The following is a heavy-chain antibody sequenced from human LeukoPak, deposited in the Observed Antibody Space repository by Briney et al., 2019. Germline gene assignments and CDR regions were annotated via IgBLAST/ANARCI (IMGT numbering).Heavy chain of an antibody. CDR3: AKDRFNDVAAAGWFNILGSLDAFDI. V-gene: IGHV3-30*18. CDR1: GFTFSSYG. J-gene: IGHJ3*02. Sequence: PGGSLRLSCAASGFTFSSYGMHWVRQAPGKGLEGVAVISYDGSNKYYADSVKGRFTISRDNSKNTLYLQMNRLRAEDTAVYYCAKDRFNDVAAAGWFNILGSLDAFDIWGQGTMVTVSS. D-gene: IGHD6-13*01. CDR2: ISYDGSNK.